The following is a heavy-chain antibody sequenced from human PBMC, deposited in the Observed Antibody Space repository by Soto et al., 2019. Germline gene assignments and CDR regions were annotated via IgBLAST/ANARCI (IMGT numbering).Heavy chain of an antibody. CDR3: VRDGTKTLRDWFDP. CDR2: IYNNGRT. CDR1: GGSISSSS. J-gene: IGHJ5*02. D-gene: IGHD1-1*01. V-gene: IGHV4-59*01. Sequence: PSETLSLTCTVSGGSISSSSWSWIRQPPGRGLEWIGYIYNNGRTDYNPSLKSRVTISVDTSKNHFSLKLSSVTPADTAVYYCVRDGTKTLRDWFDPWGQGISVTVSS.